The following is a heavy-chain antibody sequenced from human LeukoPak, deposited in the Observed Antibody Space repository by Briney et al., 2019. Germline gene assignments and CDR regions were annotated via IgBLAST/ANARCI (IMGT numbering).Heavy chain of an antibody. CDR3: ARDNYGSGSPRMDV. D-gene: IGHD3-10*01. Sequence: ASVKVSCKASGYTFTSYGISWVRQAPGQGLEWMGWISAYNGNTNYAQKLQGRVTMTTDTSTRTAYMELRSLRSDDTAVYYCARDNYGSGSPRMDVWGKGTTVTVSS. CDR1: GYTFTSYG. CDR2: ISAYNGNT. V-gene: IGHV1-18*04. J-gene: IGHJ6*04.